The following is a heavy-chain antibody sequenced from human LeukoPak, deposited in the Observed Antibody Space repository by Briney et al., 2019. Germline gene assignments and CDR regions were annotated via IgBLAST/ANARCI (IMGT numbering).Heavy chain of an antibody. J-gene: IGHJ4*02. V-gene: IGHV3-30*18. Sequence: GSLRLSCAASGFTFSSYGMHWVRQAPGKGLEWVALISFDGSNKYYADSVKGRFTVSRDNSKNTLYLQMNSLRAEDTAVYYCTKKGSTMTTSFAYWGQGTLVTVSS. CDR2: ISFDGSNK. D-gene: IGHD3-3*01. CDR1: GFTFSSYG. CDR3: TKKGSTMTTSFAY.